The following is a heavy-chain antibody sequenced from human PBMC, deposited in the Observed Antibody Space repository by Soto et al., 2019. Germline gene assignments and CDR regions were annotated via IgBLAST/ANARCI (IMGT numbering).Heavy chain of an antibody. J-gene: IGHJ4*02. CDR1: GFTFSSYA. V-gene: IGHV3-23*01. CDR2: ISGSGGST. Sequence: PVGSLRLSCAASGFTFSSYAMSWVRQAPGKGLEWVSAISGSGGSTYYADSVKGRFTISRDNSKNTLYLQMNSLRAEDTAVYYCAISSRYSSSYYFDYWGQGTLVTVSS. D-gene: IGHD6-6*01. CDR3: AISSRYSSSYYFDY.